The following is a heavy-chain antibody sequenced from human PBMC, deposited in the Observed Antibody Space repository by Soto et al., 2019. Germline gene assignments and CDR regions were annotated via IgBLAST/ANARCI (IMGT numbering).Heavy chain of an antibody. Sequence: GGSLRLSCTVSGFYFNNYGINWVRQPPGKGLEWVSSVTKSDYTYYSDSVKGRFTISRDNAKNSVSLQMNSLRAEDTAVYYCAREDSIIIPAVSDFWGQGTLVTVSS. V-gene: IGHV3-21*01. CDR3: AREDSIIIPAVSDF. D-gene: IGHD2-2*01. J-gene: IGHJ4*02. CDR1: GFYFNNYG. CDR2: VTKSDYT.